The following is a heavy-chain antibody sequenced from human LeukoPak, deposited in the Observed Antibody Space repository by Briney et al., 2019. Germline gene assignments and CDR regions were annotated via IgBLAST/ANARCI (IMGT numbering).Heavy chain of an antibody. CDR2: IKSKTDGGTT. J-gene: IGHJ4*02. Sequence: PGGSLRLSCAASGFTFSNAWMSWVRQAPGKGLEWVGRIKSKTDGGTTDYAAPVKGRFTISRDDSKNTLYLQMNSLKTEDTAVYYCGYGAAAGRIRGYYFDYWGQGTLVTVSS. CDR1: GFTFSNAW. D-gene: IGHD6-13*01. V-gene: IGHV3-15*01. CDR3: GYGAAAGRIRGYYFDY.